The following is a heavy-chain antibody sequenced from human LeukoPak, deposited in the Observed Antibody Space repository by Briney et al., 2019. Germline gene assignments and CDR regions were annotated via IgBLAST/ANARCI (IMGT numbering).Heavy chain of an antibody. V-gene: IGHV3-23*01. CDR3: AKDRNSGWFNWYFDL. CDR2: ISGSGSST. CDR1: GFTFSSYA. Sequence: SGGSLRLSCAASGFTFSSYATSWVRQAPGKGLEWVSAISGSGSSTYYADSVKGRFTISRDNSKNTLYLQMNSLRAEDTAVYYCAKDRNSGWFNWYFDLWGRGTLVTVSS. D-gene: IGHD6-19*01. J-gene: IGHJ2*01.